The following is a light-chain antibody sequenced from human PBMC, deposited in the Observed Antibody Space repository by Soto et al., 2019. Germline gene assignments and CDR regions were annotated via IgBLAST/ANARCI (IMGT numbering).Light chain of an antibody. J-gene: IGLJ3*02. CDR2: NGR. V-gene: IGLV3-21*02. CDR3: QVRESPSDHSVV. Sequence: SYELTQPPSVSVAPGQTASITCGGDNIGTKCVHWYQQKPGQAPELVVYNGRDRPSGIPERFSGSNSGNTATLTITRVEAGDEADFYCQVRESPSDHSVVFGGGTKLTVL. CDR1: NIGTKC.